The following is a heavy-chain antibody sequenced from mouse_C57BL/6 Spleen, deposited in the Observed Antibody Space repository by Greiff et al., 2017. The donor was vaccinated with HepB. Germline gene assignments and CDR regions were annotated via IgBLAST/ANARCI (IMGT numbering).Heavy chain of an antibody. J-gene: IGHJ1*03. CDR1: GYAFSSSW. Sequence: VQLQESGPELVKPGASVKISCKASGYAFSSSWMNWVKQRPGKGLEWIGRIYPGDGDTNYNGKFKGKATLTADKSSSTAYMQLSSLTSEDSAVYFCANGYWYCDVWGTGTTVTVSS. CDR2: IYPGDGDT. V-gene: IGHV1-82*01. CDR3: ANGYWYCDV. D-gene: IGHD1-1*02.